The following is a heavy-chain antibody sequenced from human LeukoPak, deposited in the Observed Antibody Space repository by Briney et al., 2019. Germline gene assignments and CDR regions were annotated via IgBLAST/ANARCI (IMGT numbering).Heavy chain of an antibody. D-gene: IGHD2-2*01. CDR3: VREEKDGCSSTSCPYWFDP. CDR2: IYYSGST. CDR1: GGSISSSSYY. Sequence: PSETLSLTCTVSGGSISSSSYYWGWIRQPPGKGLEWIGSIYYSGSTYYNPSLKSRVTISVDTSKNQFSLKLSSVTAADTAVYYCVREEKDGCSSTSCPYWFDPWGQGTLVTVSS. V-gene: IGHV4-39*07. J-gene: IGHJ5*02.